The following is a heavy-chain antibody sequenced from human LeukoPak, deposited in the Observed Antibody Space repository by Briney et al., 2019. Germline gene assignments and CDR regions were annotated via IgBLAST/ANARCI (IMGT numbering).Heavy chain of an antibody. J-gene: IGHJ6*03. CDR3: ARSVEGYCSGGGCYSYYYYMAV. CDR2: IYHSGST. CDR1: GYSINSGYY. V-gene: IGHV4-38-2*02. D-gene: IGHD2-15*01. Sequence: SETLSLNCTVSGYSINSGYYWGWIRRPPGKGLEWIGTIYHSGSTYYNPSLKSRVTISVDTSKNQFSLKLSSVTAEDTAVYYCARSVEGYCSGGGCYSYYYYMAVWGKGTTVTVSS.